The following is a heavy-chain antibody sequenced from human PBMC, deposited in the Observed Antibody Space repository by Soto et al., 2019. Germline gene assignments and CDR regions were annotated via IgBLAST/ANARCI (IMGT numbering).Heavy chain of an antibody. V-gene: IGHV3-15*01. J-gene: IGHJ6*03. CDR1: GFTFSNAW. D-gene: IGHD3-10*01. Sequence: GGSLRLSCAASGFTFSNAWMSWVRQAPGKGLEWVGRIKSKTDGGTTDYAAPVKGRFTISRDDSKNTLYLQMNSLKTEDTAVYYCTTHVLLWFGESAVSDYMDVWGKGTTVTVSS. CDR3: TTHVLLWFGESAVSDYMDV. CDR2: IKSKTDGGTT.